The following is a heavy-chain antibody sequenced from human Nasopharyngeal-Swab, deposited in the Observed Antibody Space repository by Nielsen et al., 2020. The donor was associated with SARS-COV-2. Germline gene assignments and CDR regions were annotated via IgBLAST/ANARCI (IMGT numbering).Heavy chain of an antibody. J-gene: IGHJ6*02. CDR3: ARDREKDRLRYYGMDV. V-gene: IGHV4-34*01. CDR2: INHSGST. D-gene: IGHD1-14*01. Sequence: RQAPGKGLEWIGEINHSGSTNYNPSLKSRVTISVDTSKNQFSLKLSSVTAADTAVYYCARDREKDRLRYYGMDVWGQGTTVTVSS.